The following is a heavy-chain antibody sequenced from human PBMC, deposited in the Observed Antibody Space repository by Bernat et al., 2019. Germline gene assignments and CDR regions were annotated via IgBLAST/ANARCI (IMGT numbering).Heavy chain of an antibody. CDR3: ARDHGYCSGGSCPAVY. Sequence: EVQLVESGGGLVQPGGSLRLSCAASGFSFSSYRMHWVRQAPGKGLVWVSRISSDGSSTTYADSVKGRFTISRDNAKNIVHLQVNSLRAEDTAVYYSARDHGYCSGGSCPAVYWGQGTLVTVSS. CDR2: ISSDGSST. J-gene: IGHJ4*02. CDR1: GFSFSSYR. V-gene: IGHV3-74*01. D-gene: IGHD2-15*01.